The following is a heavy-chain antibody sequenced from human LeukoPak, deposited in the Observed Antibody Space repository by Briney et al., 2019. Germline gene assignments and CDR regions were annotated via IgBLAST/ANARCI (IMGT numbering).Heavy chain of an antibody. CDR2: INHSGST. J-gene: IGHJ4*02. V-gene: IGHV4-34*01. Sequence: SETLSLTCAVYGGSFSGYYWSWIRQPPGKGLEWSREINHSGSTNYNPSLKSRVTISVDTSRNQFSLKLSSVTAADTAVYYCARATGLTSHVPFDYWGQGTLVTVSS. CDR3: ARATGLTSHVPFDY. D-gene: IGHD7-27*01. CDR1: GGSFSGYY.